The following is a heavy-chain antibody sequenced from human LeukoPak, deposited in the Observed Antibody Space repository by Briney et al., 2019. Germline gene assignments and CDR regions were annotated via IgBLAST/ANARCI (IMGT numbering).Heavy chain of an antibody. CDR3: AKAPVVVPAAIDY. Sequence: GGSLRLSCAASGFTFTRFAMYWVRQAPGKGLEWVALISYDGSNKYYADSVKGRFTISRDNSKNTVYLQMNSPRAEDTAVYYCAKAPVVVPAAIDYWGQGTLVTASS. J-gene: IGHJ4*02. D-gene: IGHD2-2*02. CDR1: GFTFTRFA. CDR2: ISYDGSNK. V-gene: IGHV3-30*04.